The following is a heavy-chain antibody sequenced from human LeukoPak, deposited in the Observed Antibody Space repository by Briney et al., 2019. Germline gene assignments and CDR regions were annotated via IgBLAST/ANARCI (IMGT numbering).Heavy chain of an antibody. CDR3: ARIDTVVPAAMYYFDY. Sequence: ASVKVSCKASGYTFTTYYIHWVRQTPGQGLEWMGWMNPNSGNTGYAQKFQGRVTITRDTSISTAYMELSSLRSEDTAVYYCARIDTVVPAAMYYFDYWGQGTLVTVSS. CDR1: GYTFTTYY. D-gene: IGHD2-2*01. CDR2: MNPNSGNT. J-gene: IGHJ4*02. V-gene: IGHV1-8*03.